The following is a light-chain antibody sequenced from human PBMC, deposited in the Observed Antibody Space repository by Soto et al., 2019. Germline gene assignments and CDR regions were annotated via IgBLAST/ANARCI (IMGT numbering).Light chain of an antibody. Sequence: QSVLTQPPSASGTPGQRVTISCSGSSSNIGSNYVSWYQQLPGTAPKLLIYSNNQRPSGVPDRFSGSKSGTSASLAISGLQSVDEADYYCATWDDSLNGRVFGGGTKVTVL. CDR1: SSNIGSNY. V-gene: IGLV1-44*01. J-gene: IGLJ3*02. CDR3: ATWDDSLNGRV. CDR2: SNN.